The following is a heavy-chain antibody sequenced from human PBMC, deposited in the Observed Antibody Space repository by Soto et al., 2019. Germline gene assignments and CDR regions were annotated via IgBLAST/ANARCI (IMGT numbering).Heavy chain of an antibody. CDR2: IIPIFSTP. CDR3: ARDNVQRDCYDSSLDAFNI. Sequence: SVKVSCMASGGPFSSYAISWVRQAPGQGLEWMGGIIPIFSTPNYAQKFQGGVTITADESTSTAYMELSSLRSEDTAVYYCARDNVQRDCYDSSLDAFNIWGQGTMVTVSS. V-gene: IGHV1-69*13. J-gene: IGHJ3*02. CDR1: GGPFSSYA. D-gene: IGHD3-22*01.